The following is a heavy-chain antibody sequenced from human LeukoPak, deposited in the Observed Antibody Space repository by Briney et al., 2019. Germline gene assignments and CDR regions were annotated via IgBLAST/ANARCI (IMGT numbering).Heavy chain of an antibody. J-gene: IGHJ4*02. CDR3: AVDVIYESD. CDR2: IVVGSGNT. V-gene: IGHV1-58*01. CDR1: GFTFSNPA. D-gene: IGHD2/OR15-2a*01. Sequence: SVKVFCKASGFTFSNPAVQWVRQARGQRLEWIGWIVVGSGNTNYAQKFQERVTITRDMSTSTAYMELSSLRSEDTAVYYCAVDVIYESDWGQGTLVTVSS.